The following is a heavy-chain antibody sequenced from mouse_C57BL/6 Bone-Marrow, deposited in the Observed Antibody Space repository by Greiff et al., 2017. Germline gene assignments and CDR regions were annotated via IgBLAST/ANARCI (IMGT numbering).Heavy chain of an antibody. Sequence: EVKVVESGGDLVKPGGSLKLSCAASGFTFSSYGMSWVRQTPDKRLEWVATISSGGSYTYYPDSVKGRFTISRDNAKNTLYLQMSSRKSEDTAMYYCARQRDSSGWVAYWGQGTLVTVSA. CDR1: GFTFSSYG. D-gene: IGHD3-2*02. CDR3: ARQRDSSGWVAY. J-gene: IGHJ3*01. V-gene: IGHV5-6*01. CDR2: ISSGGSYT.